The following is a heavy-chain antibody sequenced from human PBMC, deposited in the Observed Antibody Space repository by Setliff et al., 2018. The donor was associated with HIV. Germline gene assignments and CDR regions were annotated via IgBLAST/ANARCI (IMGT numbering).Heavy chain of an antibody. CDR3: ARDPRPSNYRLLWYFDF. V-gene: IGHV4-34*01. CDR1: GGSLTNYY. D-gene: IGHD2-2*01. CDR2: ITDDGTA. Sequence: SETLSLTCAVYGGSLTNYYWSWIRQSPGKGLEWIGEITDDGTATYTSSLKSRVTISLDTSKNQFSLKLNSVTAADTAVYYCARDPRPSNYRLLWYFDFWGQGTPVTVSS. J-gene: IGHJ4*02.